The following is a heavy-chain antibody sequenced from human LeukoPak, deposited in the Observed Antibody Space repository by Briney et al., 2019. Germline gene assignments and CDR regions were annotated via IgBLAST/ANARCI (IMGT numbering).Heavy chain of an antibody. V-gene: IGHV3-30*02. Sequence: GGSLRLSCAASEFNFTYYGMHWVRQAPGKGLEWVAFIRYDGGNKYYADSVKGRFTISRDNSKNTLYLQMNSLRGEDTAVYYCAKAVGGTATTYYFDYWGQGTLVTVSS. CDR2: IRYDGGNK. CDR3: AKAVGGTATTYYFDY. CDR1: EFNFTYYG. J-gene: IGHJ4*02. D-gene: IGHD1-26*01.